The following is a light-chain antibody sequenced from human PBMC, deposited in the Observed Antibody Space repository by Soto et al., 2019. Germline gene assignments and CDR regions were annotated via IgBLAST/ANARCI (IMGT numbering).Light chain of an antibody. CDR3: QSYDSSNWV. CDR2: EDN. Sequence: NFMLTQPHSVSESPGKTVTISCTRSSGSLASNNVRWYQPRPGSAPSTVIYEDNRRPSGVPDRFSGSIDSSSNAASLTISGLKPEDEADYYCQSYDSSNWVFGGGTQLTVL. J-gene: IGLJ3*02. V-gene: IGLV6-57*04. CDR1: SGSLASNN.